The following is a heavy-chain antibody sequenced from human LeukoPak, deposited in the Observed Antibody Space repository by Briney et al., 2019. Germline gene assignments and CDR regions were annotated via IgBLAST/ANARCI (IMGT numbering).Heavy chain of an antibody. CDR2: ITTRSAI. J-gene: IGHJ6*03. V-gene: IGHV3-69-1*01. Sequence: ETLSLTCTVSGGSINNGGYYWSWIRQHPGKGLEWVSYITTRSAIYYADSVKGRFTISRDNAKDSLYLQMNSLRADDTAVYYCARVRGAGLQYYYMDVWGKGTTVTVSS. CDR3: ARVRGAGLQYYYMDV. D-gene: IGHD1-26*01. CDR1: GGSINNGGYY.